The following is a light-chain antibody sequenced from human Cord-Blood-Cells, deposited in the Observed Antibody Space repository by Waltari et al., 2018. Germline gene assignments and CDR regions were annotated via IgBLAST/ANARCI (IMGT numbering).Light chain of an antibody. J-gene: IGLJ1*01. CDR3: CSYAGSFYV. V-gene: IGLV2-11*02. CDR1: SSDVGGYNS. Sequence: QSALTQPRSVSGSPRQSVTISCTGTSSDVGGYNSVSWYHQHPGKAPKLMIYDVSKRPSGVPDRFSGAKSGNTASLTISGLQAEDEADYYCCSYAGSFYVFGTGTKVTVL. CDR2: DVS.